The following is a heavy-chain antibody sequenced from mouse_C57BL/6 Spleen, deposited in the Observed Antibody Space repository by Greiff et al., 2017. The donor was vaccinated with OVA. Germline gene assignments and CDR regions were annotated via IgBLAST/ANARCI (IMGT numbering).Heavy chain of an antibody. D-gene: IGHD2-1*01. Sequence: DVHLVESGGGLVKPGGSLKLSCAASGFTFSDYGMHWVRQAPEKGLEWVAYISSGSSTIYYADTVKGRFTISRDNAKNTLFLQMTSLRSEDTAMYYCAREEGYYGYWYFDVWGTGTTVTVSS. V-gene: IGHV5-17*01. CDR1: GFTFSDYG. CDR3: AREEGYYGYWYFDV. J-gene: IGHJ1*03. CDR2: ISSGSSTI.